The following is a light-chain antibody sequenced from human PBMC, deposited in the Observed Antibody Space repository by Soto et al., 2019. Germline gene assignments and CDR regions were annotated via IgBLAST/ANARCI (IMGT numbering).Light chain of an antibody. Sequence: IQMTQSPSSLSASVGDRVTIICRASQSVSTRLAWYQQKPGKAPKVLIYDASSWAGGAPSRFGGSGSGTEFTLTISSLQPDDFATYYCQQYKTYFTFGPGTKVDIK. CDR1: QSVSTR. V-gene: IGKV1-5*02. CDR3: QQYKTYFT. J-gene: IGKJ3*01. CDR2: DAS.